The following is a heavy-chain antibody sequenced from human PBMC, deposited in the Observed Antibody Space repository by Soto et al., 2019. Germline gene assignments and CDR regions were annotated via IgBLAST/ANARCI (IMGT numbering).Heavy chain of an antibody. CDR1: GFTVSSNY. D-gene: IGHD3-9*01. V-gene: IGHV3-53*02. CDR3: ARNYHDILTGLRN. J-gene: IGHJ4*02. CDR2: IYSGGST. Sequence: EVQLVETGGGLIQPGGSLRLSCAASGFTVSSNYMSWVRQAPGKGLEWVSVIYSGGSTYYADSVKGRFTISRDNAKNTLYLQMNSLRAEDTAVYYCARNYHDILTGLRNWGQGTLVTVSS.